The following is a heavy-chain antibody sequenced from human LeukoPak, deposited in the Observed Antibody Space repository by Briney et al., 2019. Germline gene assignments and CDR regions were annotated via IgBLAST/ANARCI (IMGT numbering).Heavy chain of an antibody. D-gene: IGHD2-21*02. CDR1: GGTFSSYA. J-gene: IGHJ3*02. CDR3: ASCGGDCYASAFDI. V-gene: IGHV1-69*04. Sequence: ASVKVSCKASGGTFSSYAISWVRQAPGQGLEWMGRIIPILGIANYAQKFQGRVTITADKSTSTAYMELSSLRSEDTAVYYWASCGGDCYASAFDIWGQGTMVTVSS. CDR2: IIPILGIA.